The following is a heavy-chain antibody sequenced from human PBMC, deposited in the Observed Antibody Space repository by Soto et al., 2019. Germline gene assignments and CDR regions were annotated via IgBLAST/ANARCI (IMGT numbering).Heavy chain of an antibody. Sequence: QLQLQESGPGLVKPSETLSLTCTVSGGSISSSSYYWGWIRQPPGKGLEWIGSIYYSGSTYYNPSLKSRVTISVDTSKNQFSLKLSSVTAADTAVYYCARSRRGYDFSLDWFDPWGQGTLVTVSS. CDR2: IYYSGST. D-gene: IGHD3-3*01. V-gene: IGHV4-39*01. CDR1: GGSISSSSYY. CDR3: ARSRRGYDFSLDWFDP. J-gene: IGHJ5*02.